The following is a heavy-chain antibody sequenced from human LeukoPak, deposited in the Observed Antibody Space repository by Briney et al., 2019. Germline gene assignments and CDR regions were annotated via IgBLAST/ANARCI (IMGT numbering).Heavy chain of an antibody. CDR2: IYNSGST. CDR3: ARQAYSSNLGWFDP. V-gene: IGHV4-39*01. Sequence: SETLSLTCSVSGGSISSSTYYWGWIRQPPGKGLEWIGNIYNSGSTYYNPSLKSRVTISVDTSKNQFSLRLSSVTAADTAVYYCARQAYSSNLGWFDPWGQGTLVTVSS. J-gene: IGHJ5*02. D-gene: IGHD6-13*01. CDR1: GGSISSSTYY.